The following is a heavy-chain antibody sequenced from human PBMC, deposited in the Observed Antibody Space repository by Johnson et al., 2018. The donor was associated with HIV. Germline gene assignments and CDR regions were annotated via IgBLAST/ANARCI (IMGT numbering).Heavy chain of an antibody. CDR3: ARDSGGSGSYSEDAFDS. Sequence: QVLLVESGGGVVQPGRSLILSCAASGFTFSSYGMHWVRQAPGKGLEWVSVIYSGGSTYYADSVKGRFSISRDNSKNTLYLQMNSLRAEDMAVYYCARDSGGSGSYSEDAFDSWGKGTMVTVSS. V-gene: IGHV3-NL1*01. CDR2: IYSGGST. J-gene: IGHJ3*02. D-gene: IGHD3-22*01. CDR1: GFTFSSYG.